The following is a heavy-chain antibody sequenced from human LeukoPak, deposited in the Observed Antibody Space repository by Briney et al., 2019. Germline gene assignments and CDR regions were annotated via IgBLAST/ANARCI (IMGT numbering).Heavy chain of an antibody. D-gene: IGHD3-22*01. J-gene: IGHJ4*02. CDR1: GFTFSSHA. CDR2: ISGSGAST. Sequence: GGSLRLSCAASGFTFSSHAMSWVRQAPGKGLEWVSTISGSGASTYYADSVKGRFTIFRDNSKNTLYLQMNSLRAEDTAVYYCAKQPGSVVDSSGSLSRHWGQGTLVTVSS. V-gene: IGHV3-23*01. CDR3: AKQPGSVVDSSGSLSRH.